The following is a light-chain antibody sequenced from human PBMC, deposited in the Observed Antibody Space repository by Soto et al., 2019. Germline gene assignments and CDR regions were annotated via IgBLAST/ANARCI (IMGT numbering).Light chain of an antibody. CDR3: NSYTSSSTWV. J-gene: IGLJ3*02. V-gene: IGLV2-14*01. CDR1: SSDVGGYNY. CDR2: EVN. Sequence: QSALTQPASVSGSLGQSITISCTGTSSDVGGYNYVSWYQQHPGKAPKLMFCEVNNRPSGVSHRFSGSKSENTASLTISGLQADDEGDDYCNSYTSSSTWVFGGGTKVTVL.